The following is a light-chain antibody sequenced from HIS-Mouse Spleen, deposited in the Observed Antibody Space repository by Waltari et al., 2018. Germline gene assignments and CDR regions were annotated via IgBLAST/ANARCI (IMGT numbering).Light chain of an antibody. Sequence: DLQMTQSPSTRSASVGDRVTITCRASQSISSWLAWYQQKPGKAPKLLIYKASSLESGVPSRFSGSGSGTEFTLTISSLQPDDFATYYCQQYNSYLTFGGGTKVEIK. J-gene: IGKJ4*01. CDR2: KAS. CDR1: QSISSW. V-gene: IGKV1-5*03. CDR3: QQYNSYLT.